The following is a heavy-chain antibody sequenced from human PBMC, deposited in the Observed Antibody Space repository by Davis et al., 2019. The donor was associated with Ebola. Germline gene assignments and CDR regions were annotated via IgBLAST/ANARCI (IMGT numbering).Heavy chain of an antibody. J-gene: IGHJ5*02. V-gene: IGHV3-21*01. CDR2: ISSSSSYI. CDR3: ARVAVVVVPASNWFDP. CDR1: GFTFSSYS. Sequence: PGGSLRLSCAASGFTFSSYSMNWARQAPGKGLEWVSSISSSSSYIYYADSVKGRFTISRDNAKNSLYLQMNSLRAEDTAVYYCARVAVVVVPASNWFDPWGQGTLVTVS. D-gene: IGHD2-2*01.